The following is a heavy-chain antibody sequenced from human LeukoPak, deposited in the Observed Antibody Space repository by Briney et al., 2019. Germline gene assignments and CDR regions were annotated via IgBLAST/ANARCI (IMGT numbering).Heavy chain of an antibody. CDR2: IWYDGSNK. CDR1: GFTFSSDG. Sequence: PGGSLRLSCAASGFTFSSDGMHWVRKAPRTGLEWVAVIWYDGSNKDYADSVKGRFTISRDNSKNTLYLQMNSLRAEDTAVDYCVRDSFMAPGSSAQGYFDYWGQGTLVTVSS. V-gene: IGHV3-33*01. CDR3: VRDSFMAPGSSAQGYFDY. J-gene: IGHJ4*02. D-gene: IGHD2-2*01.